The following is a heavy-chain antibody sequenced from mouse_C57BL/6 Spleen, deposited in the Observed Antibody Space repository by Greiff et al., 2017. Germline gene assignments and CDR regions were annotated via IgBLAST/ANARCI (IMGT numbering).Heavy chain of an antibody. Sequence: QVQLKQPGAELVMPGASVKLSCKASGYTFTSYWMHWVKQRPGQGLEWIGEIDPSDSYTNYNQKFKGKSTLTVDKSSSTAYMQLSSLTSEDSAVYYCARGHYDYAWFAYWGQGTLVTVSA. CDR2: IDPSDSYT. D-gene: IGHD2-4*01. J-gene: IGHJ3*01. V-gene: IGHV1-69*01. CDR3: ARGHYDYAWFAY. CDR1: GYTFTSYW.